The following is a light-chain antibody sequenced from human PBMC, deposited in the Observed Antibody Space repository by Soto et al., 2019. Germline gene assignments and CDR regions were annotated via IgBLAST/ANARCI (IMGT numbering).Light chain of an antibody. Sequence: EIVMTQSPGTLSVSPRERATLSCRASQSVSSNLVWYQQKPGQAPRLLIYGASTRATGIPARFSGSGSGTEFTLTISSLQSEDFAVYYCQQYYTWPRTFGQGTKVEIK. J-gene: IGKJ1*01. CDR2: GAS. V-gene: IGKV3-15*01. CDR3: QQYYTWPRT. CDR1: QSVSSN.